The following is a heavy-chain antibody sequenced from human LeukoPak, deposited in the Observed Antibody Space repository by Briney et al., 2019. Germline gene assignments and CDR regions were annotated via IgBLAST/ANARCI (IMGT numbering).Heavy chain of an antibody. CDR3: AKVPFSGSYYPYFDS. V-gene: IGHV3-53*01. CDR1: GFNVSSNY. J-gene: IGHJ4*02. CDR2: LYGAGST. D-gene: IGHD1-26*01. Sequence: GGSLRLSCAASGFNVSSNYMSWVRQAPGKGLEWVSVLYGAGSTYYADSVKGRFTISRDNSKSTMYLQMNSLRAEDTAVYYCAKVPFSGSYYPYFDSWGQGTLVTVSS.